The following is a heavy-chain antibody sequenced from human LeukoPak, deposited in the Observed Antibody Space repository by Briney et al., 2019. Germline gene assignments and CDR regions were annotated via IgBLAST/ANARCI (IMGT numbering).Heavy chain of an antibody. J-gene: IGHJ5*01. CDR1: GFTFYMYA. CDR2: MCGTAGCT. V-gene: IGHV3-23*01. CDR3: AKDRPNFHENSGHYYRRDGDS. Sequence: GGSLRLSCQASGFTFYMYAMSWVRQAPGKGLEWVASMCGTAGCTFYPDSVKGRFTISRDNSKNVLYLRMNSLTAEDTAIYYCAKDRPNFHENSGHYYRRDGDSWGQGTLVTVPS. D-gene: IGHD3-22*01.